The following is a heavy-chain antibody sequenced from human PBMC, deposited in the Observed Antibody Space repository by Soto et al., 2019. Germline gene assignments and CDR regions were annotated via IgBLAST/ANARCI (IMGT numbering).Heavy chain of an antibody. D-gene: IGHD1-26*01. CDR3: ASSLLGARTDTKPEEY. CDR2: ISGGGNDA. V-gene: IGHV3-23*01. Sequence: EVQLLESGGDWVQPWGSLVLSCAASRLNFSSYAMRWVRQAPGKGLEWVSSISGGGNDAYYADSVKGRFTISRDHSQTTVFLQQSSRRADDRSVYYCASSLLGARTDTKPEEYRCQGALVTVSS. CDR1: RLNFSSYA. J-gene: IGHJ4*02.